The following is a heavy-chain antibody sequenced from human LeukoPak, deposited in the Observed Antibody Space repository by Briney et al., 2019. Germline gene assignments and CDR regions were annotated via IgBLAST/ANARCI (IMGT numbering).Heavy chain of an antibody. CDR3: VGDVNSLFDY. J-gene: IGHJ4*02. CDR2: IRSNGDTI. Sequence: PGGSLRLSCAAPGFTFSSYSMNWVRQAPGKGLEWISYIRSNGDTIFYADSVRGRFTISRDNAKNSLYLQMNSLRAEDTAVYYCVGDVNSLFDYWGQGTLVTVSS. CDR1: GFTFSSYS. D-gene: IGHD4-11*01. V-gene: IGHV3-48*01.